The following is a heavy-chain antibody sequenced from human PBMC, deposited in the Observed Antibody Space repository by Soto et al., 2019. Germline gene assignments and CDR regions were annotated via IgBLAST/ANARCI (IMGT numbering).Heavy chain of an antibody. V-gene: IGHV4-39*01. J-gene: IGHJ5*02. CDR2: IYYSGST. CDR1: GGSISSSSYY. CDR3: ARLGSSSWLNWFDP. Sequence: SETLSLTCTVSGGSISSSSYYWGWIRQPPGKGLEWIGSIYYSGSTYYNPSLKSRVTISVDTSKNQFSLKLSSVTAADTAVYYCARLGSSSWLNWFDPWGQGTLVTVSS. D-gene: IGHD6-13*01.